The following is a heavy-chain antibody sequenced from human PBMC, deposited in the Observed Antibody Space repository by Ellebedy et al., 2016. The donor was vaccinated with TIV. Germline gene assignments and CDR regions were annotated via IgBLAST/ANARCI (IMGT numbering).Heavy chain of an antibody. CDR2: IIPILGTT. V-gene: IGHV1-69*04. CDR1: GYTFTSYG. CDR3: ARDIGGPNDY. Sequence: AASVKVSCKASGYTFTSYGISWVRQAPGQGLEWMGRIIPILGTTNYAQRFQGRVTITADKSTSTAYMDLSSLRSEETAVYYCARDIGGPNDYWGQGNLVTVSS. J-gene: IGHJ4*02. D-gene: IGHD2-15*01.